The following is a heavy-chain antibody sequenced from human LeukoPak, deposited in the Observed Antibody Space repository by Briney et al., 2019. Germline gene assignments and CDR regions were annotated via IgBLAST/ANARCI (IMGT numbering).Heavy chain of an antibody. J-gene: IGHJ4*02. D-gene: IGHD2-2*02. CDR3: SLGGGVPYRFDY. CDR2: INPSGGST. Sequence: ASVKVSCKASGYTFTSYYMHCVRQAPGQGLEWMGIINPSGGSTSYAQKFQGRVTMTRDTSTSTVYMELSSLRSEDTAVYYCSLGGGVPYRFDYWGQGTLVTVSS. V-gene: IGHV1-46*01. CDR1: GYTFTSYY.